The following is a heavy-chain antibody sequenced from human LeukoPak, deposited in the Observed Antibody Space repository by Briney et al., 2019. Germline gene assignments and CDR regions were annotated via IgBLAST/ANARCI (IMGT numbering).Heavy chain of an antibody. CDR1: GFTFSSFW. V-gene: IGHV3-7*01. CDR3: ARGNNLAD. CDR2: IKQDGSEQ. D-gene: IGHD5-24*01. J-gene: IGHJ4*02. Sequence: GGSLRLSCAASGFTFSSFWMSWVRQAPGKGLECVANIKQDGSEQYYVDSVKGRFSISRDNAKNSLYLQMDSLRAEDTAVYCCARGNNLADWGQGALVTVSS.